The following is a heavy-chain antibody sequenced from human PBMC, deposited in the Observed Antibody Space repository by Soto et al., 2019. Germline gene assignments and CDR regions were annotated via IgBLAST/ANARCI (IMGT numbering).Heavy chain of an antibody. CDR3: ARGGIVGLRRGWFDP. J-gene: IGHJ5*02. CDR2: IIPIFGTA. V-gene: IGHV1-69*13. CDR1: GGTFSSYA. D-gene: IGHD1-26*01. Sequence: ASVKVSCKASGGTFSSYAISWVRQAPGQGLEWMGGIIPIFGTANYAQKFQGRVTITADESTSTAYMELSSLRSEDTAVYYCARGGIVGLRRGWFDPWGQGTLVTVSS.